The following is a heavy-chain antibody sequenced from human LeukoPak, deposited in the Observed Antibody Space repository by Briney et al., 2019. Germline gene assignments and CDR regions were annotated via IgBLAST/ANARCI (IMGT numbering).Heavy chain of an antibody. CDR3: ARSPRGYCSGGSCSFDY. Sequence: GESLKISCKGSGYSFTSYWIGWVRQMPGKGLEWMGIIYPGDSDTTYSPSFQGQVTISVDKSISTAYLQWSSLKTSDTAMYYCARSPRGYCSGGSCSFDYWGQGTLVTVSS. J-gene: IGHJ4*02. D-gene: IGHD2-15*01. CDR1: GYSFTSYW. V-gene: IGHV5-51*01. CDR2: IYPGDSDT.